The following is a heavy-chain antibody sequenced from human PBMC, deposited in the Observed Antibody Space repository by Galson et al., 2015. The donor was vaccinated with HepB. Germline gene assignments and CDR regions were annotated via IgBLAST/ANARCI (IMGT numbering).Heavy chain of an antibody. CDR2: ISATGDRT. CDR1: RFAFSHYA. D-gene: IGHD3-10*01. J-gene: IGHJ5*02. CDR3: AKGGALLWFGEPP. Sequence: SLRLSCATSRFAFSHYAMSWVRQAPGRGLEWVSVISATGDRTNYAASVKGHFTISRDNSKNTLYLKMNTLKVEDTAVYYCAKGGALLWFGEPPWGQGTLVTVSP. V-gene: IGHV3-23*01.